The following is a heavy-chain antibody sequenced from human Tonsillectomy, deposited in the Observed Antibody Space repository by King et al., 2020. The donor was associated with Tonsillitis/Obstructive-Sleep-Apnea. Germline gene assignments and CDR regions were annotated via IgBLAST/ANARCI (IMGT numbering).Heavy chain of an antibody. CDR3: APRLGALSDAFDI. V-gene: IGHV3-64*01. CDR2: ISSNGGST. J-gene: IGHJ3*02. D-gene: IGHD6-25*01. Sequence: VQLVESGGGLVQPGGSLRLSCAASGFTFSSYAMHWVRQAPGKGLEYVSAISSNGGSTYDANSVKGRFTISRENSKNTLYLQMGSLRAEDMAVYYCAPRLGALSDAFDIWGQGTMVTVSS. CDR1: GFTFSSYA.